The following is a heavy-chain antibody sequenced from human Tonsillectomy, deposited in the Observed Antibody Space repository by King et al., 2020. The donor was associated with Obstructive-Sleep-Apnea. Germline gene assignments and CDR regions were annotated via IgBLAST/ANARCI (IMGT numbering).Heavy chain of an antibody. V-gene: IGHV3-9*01. CDR3: AKDDGTAHYYDGMDV. CDR2: ISWNSGSI. D-gene: IGHD1-1*01. J-gene: IGHJ6*02. Sequence: DAQLVQSGGGLVQPGRSLRLSCAASGFTFDDYAMHWVRQAPGKGLEWVSGISWNSGSIGYADSVKGRFTNSRDNAKNSLYLQMNSLRAEDTALYYCAKDDGTAHYYDGMDVWGRGTTVTVSS. CDR1: GFTFDDYA.